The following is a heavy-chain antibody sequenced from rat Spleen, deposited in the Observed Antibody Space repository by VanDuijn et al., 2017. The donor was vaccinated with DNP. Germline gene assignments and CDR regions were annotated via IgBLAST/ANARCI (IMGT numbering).Heavy chain of an antibody. V-gene: IGHV5S13*01. CDR3: VRWNSGHFDY. Sequence: EVQLVESGGGLVQPGRSLKLSCAASGFTFSNFGMAWVRQAPKKGLEWVASISTGGGNTYYRDSVKGRFTISRDNAKSTLYLQMNTLRSEDMATYYCVRWNSGHFDYWGQGVMVTVSS. J-gene: IGHJ2*01. CDR1: GFTFSNFG. D-gene: IGHD4-3*01. CDR2: ISTGGGNT.